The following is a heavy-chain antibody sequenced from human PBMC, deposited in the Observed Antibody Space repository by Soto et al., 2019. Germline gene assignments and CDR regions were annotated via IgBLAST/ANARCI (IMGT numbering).Heavy chain of an antibody. Sequence: SETLSLTCAVYGGSFSGYYWSWIRQPPGKGLEWIGEINHSGSTNYNPSLKSRVTISVDTSKNQFSLKLSSVTAADTAVYYCARGSVAGTAGRFDYWGQGTLVTVS. CDR2: INHSGST. J-gene: IGHJ4*02. D-gene: IGHD6-19*01. CDR1: GGSFSGYY. CDR3: ARGSVAGTAGRFDY. V-gene: IGHV4-34*01.